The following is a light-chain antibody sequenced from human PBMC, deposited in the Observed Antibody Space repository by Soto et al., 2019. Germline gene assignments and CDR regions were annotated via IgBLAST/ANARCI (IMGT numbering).Light chain of an antibody. CDR2: KAS. J-gene: IGKJ1*01. V-gene: IGKV1-5*03. CDR1: QTISTW. CDR3: QHYNTYSHA. Sequence: DIQMTQSPSTLYGSVGDRVTITCRASQTISTWLAWYQQKPGKAPKLLIYKASTIKSGVPSRFSGCGSGTEFTLAISSLQSDDCATYYCQHYNTYSHACGQGTKVELK.